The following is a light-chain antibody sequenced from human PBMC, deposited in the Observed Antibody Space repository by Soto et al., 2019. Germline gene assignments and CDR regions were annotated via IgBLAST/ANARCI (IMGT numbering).Light chain of an antibody. CDR2: AAS. J-gene: IGKJ1*01. CDR1: QAISTS. Sequence: DIQMTQSPSSLSASVGDRVTISCRASQAISTSLNWYQQKPGKAPRLLIHAASSLQSGVPSRFSGSGSGTEFTLTISSLQPDDFATYYCQQYNSYWTFGQGTKVDIK. V-gene: IGKV1-16*01. CDR3: QQYNSYWT.